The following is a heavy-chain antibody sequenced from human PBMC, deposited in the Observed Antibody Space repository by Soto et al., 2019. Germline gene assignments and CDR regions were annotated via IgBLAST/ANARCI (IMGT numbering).Heavy chain of an antibody. CDR2: ISWNSGSI. CDR3: AKDVNVYSSGWYPWFDP. CDR1: GFTFDDYA. V-gene: IGHV3-9*01. D-gene: IGHD6-19*01. J-gene: IGHJ5*02. Sequence: GGSLRLSCAASGFTFDDYAMHWVRQAPGKGLEWVSGISWNSGSIGYADSVKGRFTISRDNAKNSLYLQMNSLRAEDTALYYCAKDVNVYSSGWYPWFDPWGQGTLVTVSS.